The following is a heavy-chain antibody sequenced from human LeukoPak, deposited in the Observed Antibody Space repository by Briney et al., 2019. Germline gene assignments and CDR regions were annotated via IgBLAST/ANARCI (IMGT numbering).Heavy chain of an antibody. J-gene: IGHJ4*02. CDR2: IYSGGST. CDR3: ARVGYTGTWYSSPLFDY. Sequence: GGSLRLSCAVSGFTVSSNYMSWVRQAPGKGLEWVSIIYSGGSTYYADSVKGRFTISRDNSKNTLYLQMNSLRVEDTAVYYCARVGYTGTWYSSPLFDYWGQGTLVTVSS. D-gene: IGHD6-13*01. CDR1: GFTVSSNY. V-gene: IGHV3-66*01.